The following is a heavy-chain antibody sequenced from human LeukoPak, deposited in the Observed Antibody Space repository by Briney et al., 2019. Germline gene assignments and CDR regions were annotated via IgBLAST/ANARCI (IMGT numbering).Heavy chain of an antibody. CDR3: AIDWGYTTMVSYYFDY. D-gene: IGHD5-18*01. CDR1: GFTFSGYG. J-gene: IGHJ4*02. Sequence: GGSLRLSCAESGFTFSGYGMHWVRQAPDKGLEWVSVIWYDGNNKYYADSAKGRFTISRDNSKNTLYLHMNSTRAEDTAAYYCAIDWGYTTMVSYYFDYWGQGALVTVSS. V-gene: IGHV3-33*01. CDR2: IWYDGNNK.